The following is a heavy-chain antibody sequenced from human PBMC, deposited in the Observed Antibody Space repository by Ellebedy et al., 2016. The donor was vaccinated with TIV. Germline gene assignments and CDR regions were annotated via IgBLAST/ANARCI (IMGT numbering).Heavy chain of an antibody. Sequence: GGSLRLSCAASGFTFSSYGMHWVRQAPGKGLEWVAAISYDRSEIYYADSVKGRFTISRDNPKSTLYLQMNSLRAEDTALYYCARFYASYGMDVWGQGTTVTVSS. J-gene: IGHJ6*02. CDR3: ARFYASYGMDV. CDR2: ISYDRSEI. D-gene: IGHD2/OR15-2a*01. V-gene: IGHV3-33*05. CDR1: GFTFSSYG.